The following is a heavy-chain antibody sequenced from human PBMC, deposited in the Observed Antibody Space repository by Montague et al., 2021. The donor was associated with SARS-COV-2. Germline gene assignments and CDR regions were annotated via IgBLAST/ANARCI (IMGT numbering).Heavy chain of an antibody. J-gene: IGHJ4*02. CDR3: VHSYADYLFDX. Sequence: PALVKPTQTLTLTCSFSGFSLRTSGVGVGWIRQPPGKALEWLAVIYWDDDKRYSPSLKSRLTITKDTSKNQVVLTMTNVDPVDTATYYCVHSYADYLFDXGGQGTLVSVSS. CDR1: GFSLRTSGVG. V-gene: IGHV2-5*02. D-gene: IGHD4-17*01. CDR2: IYWDDDK.